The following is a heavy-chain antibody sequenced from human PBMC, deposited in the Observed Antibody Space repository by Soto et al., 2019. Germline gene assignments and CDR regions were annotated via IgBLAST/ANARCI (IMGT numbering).Heavy chain of an antibody. CDR1: GGSISSGGYY. Sequence: QVQLQESGPGLVKPSQTLSLTCTVSGGSISSGGYYWSWIRQHPGKGLEWIGYIYYSGSTYYNPSLKSRVTISVDTSKNHFSLKLSSVTAADTAVYYWARDGGGYDPTHNWFDPWGQGTLVTVSS. D-gene: IGHD5-12*01. CDR2: IYYSGST. J-gene: IGHJ5*02. V-gene: IGHV4-31*03. CDR3: ARDGGGYDPTHNWFDP.